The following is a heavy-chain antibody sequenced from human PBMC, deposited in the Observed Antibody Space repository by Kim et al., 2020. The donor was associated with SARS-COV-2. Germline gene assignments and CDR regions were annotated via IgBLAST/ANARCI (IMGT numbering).Heavy chain of an antibody. D-gene: IGHD2-21*01. CDR3: TRVFLPLGYYYGLDV. Sequence: DSVEGRHTISRENAKYTLYLQMNSLRAGDTAVYYCTRVFLPLGYYYGLDVWGQGTTVTVSS. V-gene: IGHV3-74*01. J-gene: IGHJ6*02.